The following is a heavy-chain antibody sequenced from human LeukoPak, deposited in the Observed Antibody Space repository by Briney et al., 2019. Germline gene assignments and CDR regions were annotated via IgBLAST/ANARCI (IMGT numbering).Heavy chain of an antibody. V-gene: IGHV3-30*01. Sequence: GGSLRLYCAASGFTFSSYAMHWVRQAPGKGLEWVALISYDGGNTYYADSVKGRFTISRDNSKNTLDLQLNSLRVEDTAVYYCARDSTYYYGSGSSGPHYFDYWGQGTLVTVSS. CDR3: ARDSTYYYGSGSSGPHYFDY. J-gene: IGHJ4*02. CDR1: GFTFSSYA. D-gene: IGHD3-10*01. CDR2: ISYDGGNT.